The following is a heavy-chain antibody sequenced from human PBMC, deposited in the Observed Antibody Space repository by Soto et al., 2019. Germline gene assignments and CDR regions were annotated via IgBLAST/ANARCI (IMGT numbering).Heavy chain of an antibody. CDR1: GFTFSSYG. J-gene: IGHJ4*02. CDR2: ISGSGSNI. Sequence: PGGSLRLSCAASGFTFSSYGMSWVRQAPGKGLEWVSAISGSGSNIYYADSVKGRFTISRDNAKNSLYLQMNSLRAEDTAVYYCATTTVIRWGYYFDYWGQGTLVTVSS. CDR3: ATTTVIRWGYYFDY. V-gene: IGHV3-21*01. D-gene: IGHD4-17*01.